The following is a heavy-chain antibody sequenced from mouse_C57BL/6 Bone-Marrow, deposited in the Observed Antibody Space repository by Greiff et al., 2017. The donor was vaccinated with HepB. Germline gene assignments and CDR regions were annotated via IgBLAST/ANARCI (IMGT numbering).Heavy chain of an antibody. CDR2: IYPGDGDT. J-gene: IGHJ2*01. CDR1: GYTFTNNW. Sequence: QVQLQQPGAELVKPGASVKMSCRASGYTFTNNWITWVRQRPGQGLEWIGQIYPGDGDTNYNGKFKGKATLTADKSSSTAYMQLSSLTSEDSAVYFCARIITTGGYYFDYWGQGTTLTVSS. D-gene: IGHD1-1*01. CDR3: ARIITTGGYYFDY. V-gene: IGHV1-55*01.